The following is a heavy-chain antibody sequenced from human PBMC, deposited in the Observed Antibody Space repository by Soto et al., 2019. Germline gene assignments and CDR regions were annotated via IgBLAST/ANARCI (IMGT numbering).Heavy chain of an antibody. V-gene: IGHV3-23*01. J-gene: IGHJ4*02. Sequence: PGGSLRLSCGASGFTFSNCGMSWLRQAPGKGLEWVSSISGSGGNTYYADSMKGRFTISTDNSKDTLYLQMNSLRAEDTAVYYCAKDRRSDENYGYFDYWGQGYLVTVFS. D-gene: IGHD1-7*01. CDR3: AKDRRSDENYGYFDY. CDR1: GFTFSNCG. CDR2: ISGSGGNT.